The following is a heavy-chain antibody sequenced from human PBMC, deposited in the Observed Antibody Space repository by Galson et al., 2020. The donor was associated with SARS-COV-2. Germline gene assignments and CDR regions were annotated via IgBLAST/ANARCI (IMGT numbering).Heavy chain of an antibody. J-gene: IGHJ6*02. Sequence: GESLKFSCAASGFTFSDYYMSWIRQAPGKGLEWLSYISSTSTYTNYADFVKGRFTISRDNAKNSLYLQINSLRVEDTAVYYCARDPRLAVSRLTYYYGMDVWGQGTTVTVSS. CDR2: ISSTSTYT. CDR3: ARDPRLAVSRLTYYYGMDV. CDR1: GFTFSDYY. D-gene: IGHD6-19*01. V-gene: IGHV3-11*05.